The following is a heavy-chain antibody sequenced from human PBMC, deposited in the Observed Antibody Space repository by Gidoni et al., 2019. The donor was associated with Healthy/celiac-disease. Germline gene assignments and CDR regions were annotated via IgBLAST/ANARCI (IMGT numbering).Heavy chain of an antibody. D-gene: IGHD6-19*01. V-gene: IGHV1-3*01. CDR2: INAGNGNT. Sequence: QVQLVQSGAEVKKPGASVKVSCKASGYTFTSYAMHWVRQAPGQRLEWMGWINAGNGNTKYSQKFQGRVTITRDTSASTAYMELSSLRSEDTAVYYCAAAAIAVAGGWFDPWGQGTLVTVSS. CDR1: GYTFTSYA. J-gene: IGHJ5*02. CDR3: AAAAIAVAGGWFDP.